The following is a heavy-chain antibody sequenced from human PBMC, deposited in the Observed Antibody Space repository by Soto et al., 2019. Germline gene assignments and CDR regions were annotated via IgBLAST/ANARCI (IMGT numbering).Heavy chain of an antibody. J-gene: IGHJ4*02. CDR1: GSSISSTDYY. CDR2: ISYSGST. V-gene: IGHV4-30-4*01. D-gene: IGHD3-22*01. Sequence: SETLSLSCTVSGSSISSTDYYWTWIRQPPGKGLESIGYISYSGSTYYNPSLKSRLTISVDTSKNQFSLRLSSVTAADTAVYYCARDPSSGPYCPGPCFDYWGQGSLVT. CDR3: ARDPSSGPYCPGPCFDY.